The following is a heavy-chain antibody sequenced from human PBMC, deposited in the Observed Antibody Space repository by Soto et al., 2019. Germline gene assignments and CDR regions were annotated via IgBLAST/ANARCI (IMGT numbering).Heavy chain of an antibody. Sequence: EVQLLESGGGLVQPGGSLRLSCAASGFTFSSYAMSWVRQAPGKGLEWVSAISGSGGSTYYADSVKGRFTISRDNSKNTLYLQMNSLRAEDTAVDYCAKDRAAQPSYGMDVWGQGTTVTVSS. CDR3: AKDRAAQPSYGMDV. D-gene: IGHD2-2*01. J-gene: IGHJ6*02. V-gene: IGHV3-23*01. CDR2: ISGSGGST. CDR1: GFTFSSYA.